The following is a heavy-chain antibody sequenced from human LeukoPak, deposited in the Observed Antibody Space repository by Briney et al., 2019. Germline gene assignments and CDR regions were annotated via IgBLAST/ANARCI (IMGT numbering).Heavy chain of an antibody. J-gene: IGHJ4*02. Sequence: GESLKISCEASGYFFTTYWIGWVRQMPGKGLEWMGIIYPGDSDTRYSPSFQGQATISADKSISTAYLQWSSLKASDTAMYYCARPTGTTRVDYWGQGTLVTVSS. CDR1: GYFFTTYW. CDR2: IYPGDSDT. D-gene: IGHD1-1*01. V-gene: IGHV5-51*01. CDR3: ARPTGTTRVDY.